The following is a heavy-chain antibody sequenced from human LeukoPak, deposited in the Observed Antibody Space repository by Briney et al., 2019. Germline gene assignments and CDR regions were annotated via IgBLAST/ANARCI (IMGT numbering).Heavy chain of an antibody. J-gene: IGHJ3*02. CDR3: ARGRRDGYNYDAFDI. V-gene: IGHV5-51*01. Sequence: GESLKIPCKGSGYRFTSYWIGWVRQMPGKGLEWMGIIYPGDSDTRYSPSFQGQVTISADKSISTAYLQWSSLKASDTAMYYCARGRRDGYNYDAFDIWGQGTMVTVSS. CDR2: IYPGDSDT. D-gene: IGHD5-24*01. CDR1: GYRFTSYW.